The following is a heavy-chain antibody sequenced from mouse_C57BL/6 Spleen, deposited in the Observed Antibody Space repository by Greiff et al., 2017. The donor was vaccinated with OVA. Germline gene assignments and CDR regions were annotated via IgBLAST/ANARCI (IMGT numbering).Heavy chain of an antibody. CDR2: IHPNSGST. CDR3: ARVASRDYAMDY. J-gene: IGHJ4*01. Sequence: VQLQQPGAELVKPGASVKLSCKASGYTYTSYWMHWVKQRPGQGLEWIGMIHPNSGSTNYNEKFKSKATLTVDKSSSTAYMQLSSLTSEDSAVYYCARVASRDYAMDYWGQGTSVTVSS. V-gene: IGHV1-64*01. CDR1: GYTYTSYW.